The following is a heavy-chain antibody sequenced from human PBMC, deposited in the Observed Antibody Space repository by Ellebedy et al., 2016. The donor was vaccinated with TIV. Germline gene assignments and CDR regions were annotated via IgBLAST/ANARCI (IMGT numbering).Heavy chain of an antibody. CDR2: IYYSGST. D-gene: IGHD3-9*01. J-gene: IGHJ4*02. CDR1: GGSISSSSYY. CDR3: ASNVLRYFDPDY. V-gene: IGHV4-39*07. Sequence: SETLSLXCTVSGGSISSSSYYWGWIRQPPGKGLEWIGSIYYSGSTYYNPSLKSRVTISVDTSKNQFSLKLSSVTAADTAVYYCASNVLRYFDPDYWGQGTLVTVSS.